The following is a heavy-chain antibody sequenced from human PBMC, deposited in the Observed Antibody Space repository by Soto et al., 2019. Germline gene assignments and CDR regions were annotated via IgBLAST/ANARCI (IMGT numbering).Heavy chain of an antibody. CDR3: ARVAAMVTMAYYYYGMDV. J-gene: IGHJ6*02. CDR2: ISAYNGNT. CDR1: GGTFSSYA. Sequence: ASVKVSCKASGGTFSSYAISWVRQAPGQGLEWMGWISAYNGNTNYAQKLQGRVTMTTDTSTSTAYMELRSLRSDDTAVYYCARVAAMVTMAYYYYGMDVWGQGTTVTVSS. V-gene: IGHV1-18*01. D-gene: IGHD5-18*01.